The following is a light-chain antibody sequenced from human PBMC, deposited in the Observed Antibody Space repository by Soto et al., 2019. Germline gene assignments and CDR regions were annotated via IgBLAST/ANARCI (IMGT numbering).Light chain of an antibody. V-gene: IGKV1-5*01. CDR2: DAS. CDR3: QQYNSYSSFT. CDR1: QSISSW. Sequence: DIQMTQSPSTLSASVGDRVTITCRASQSISSWLAWYQQKPGKAPKVLIYDASSLESGVPSRFSGSGSGTEFPLHISSLQPDDFATYYCQQYNSYSSFTFGQGTKLEIK. J-gene: IGKJ2*01.